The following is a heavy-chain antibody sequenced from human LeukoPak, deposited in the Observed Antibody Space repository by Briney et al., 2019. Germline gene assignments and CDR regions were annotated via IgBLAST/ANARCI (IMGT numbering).Heavy chain of an antibody. Sequence: ASVKVSCTAFGYTFTSYGISWVRQAPGHGLEWMGWISAYNGNTNYAQKLQGRVTMTTDTSTSTAYMELRSLRSDDTAVYYCARDHLVAGDFDYWGQGTLVTVSS. D-gene: IGHD6-19*01. CDR1: GYTFTSYG. CDR2: ISAYNGNT. V-gene: IGHV1-18*04. CDR3: ARDHLVAGDFDY. J-gene: IGHJ4*02.